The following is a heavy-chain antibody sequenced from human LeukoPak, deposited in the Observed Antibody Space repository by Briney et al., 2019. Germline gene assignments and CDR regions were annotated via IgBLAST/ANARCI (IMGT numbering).Heavy chain of an antibody. Sequence: PSETLSLTCGVSGGSMSYYFWSWIRQPPGKGLEWIGYIYHSGSNNYNPSLKSRVTISIDTSKNQFSLRLTSVTAADTAVYYCARHRTSSRTSAFDPWGQGTLVTVSS. CDR1: GGSMSYYF. J-gene: IGHJ5*02. CDR3: ARHRTSSRTSAFDP. CDR2: IYHSGSN. V-gene: IGHV4-59*08.